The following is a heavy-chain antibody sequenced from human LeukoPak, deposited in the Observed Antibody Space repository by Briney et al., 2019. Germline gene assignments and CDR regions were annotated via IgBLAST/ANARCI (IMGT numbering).Heavy chain of an antibody. V-gene: IGHV3-23*01. D-gene: IGHD5-24*01. Sequence: GGSLRLSCAASGFTFSDYGMSWVRQAPGKGLEWVSGISGSGGSTYYADSVKGRFTISRDNPKNTLYLQMNSLREEDTAVYYCGKEGDGYNAYFDYWGQGTLLTVSS. CDR3: GKEGDGYNAYFDY. CDR1: GFTFSDYG. CDR2: ISGSGGST. J-gene: IGHJ4*02.